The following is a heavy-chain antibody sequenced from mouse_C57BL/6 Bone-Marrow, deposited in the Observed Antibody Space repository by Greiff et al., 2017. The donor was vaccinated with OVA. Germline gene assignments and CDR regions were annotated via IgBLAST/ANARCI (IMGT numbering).Heavy chain of an antibody. J-gene: IGHJ3*01. Sequence: LVKPGASVKISCKASGYSFTGYYMNWVKQSPEKSLEWIGEINPSTGGTTFNQKFKDKATLTVDKSSSTAYMQLKSLTSEDSAVYYCAGGFAYWGQGTLVTVSA. CDR1: GYSFTGYY. V-gene: IGHV1-42*01. CDR3: AGGFAY. CDR2: INPSTGGT.